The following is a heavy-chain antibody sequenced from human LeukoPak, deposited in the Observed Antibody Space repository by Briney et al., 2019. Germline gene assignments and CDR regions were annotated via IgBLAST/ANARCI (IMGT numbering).Heavy chain of an antibody. V-gene: IGHV4-34*01. CDR3: ARGRYGDYYFDY. J-gene: IGHJ4*02. D-gene: IGHD4-17*01. Sequence: PETLSLTCAVYGGSFSGYYWSWIRQPPGKGLEWIGEINHSGSTNYNPSLKSRVTISVDTSKNQFSLKLSSVTAADTAVYYCARGRYGDYYFDYWGQGTLVTVSS. CDR2: INHSGST. CDR1: GGSFSGYY.